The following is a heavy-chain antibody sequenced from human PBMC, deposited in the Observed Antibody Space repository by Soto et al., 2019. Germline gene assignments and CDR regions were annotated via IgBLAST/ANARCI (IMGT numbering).Heavy chain of an antibody. CDR2: VIPNLGVT. Sequence: QVQLVQSGAEVKKPGSSVKVSCKASGGTLSSYTFSWVRQAPGQGLEWMGRVIPNLGVTNDARKFQGRVTIVVDTFSTTAYLELNRLRYAVSALYCCARDEGYGLDFSWPDFDCWGQGTMVTVSS. CDR1: GGTLSSYT. J-gene: IGHJ4*02. CDR3: ARDEGYGLDFSWPDFDC. V-gene: IGHV1-69*08. D-gene: IGHD2-15*01.